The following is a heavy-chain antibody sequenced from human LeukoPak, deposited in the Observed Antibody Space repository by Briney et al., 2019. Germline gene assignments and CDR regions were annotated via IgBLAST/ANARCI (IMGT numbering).Heavy chain of an antibody. J-gene: IGHJ4*02. D-gene: IGHD6-19*01. V-gene: IGHV3-23*01. CDR2: IRGSGGST. Sequence: GGSLRLSCAASGFTISSYAMSWVRQAPGKGLEWVSAIRGSGGSTYYADSVKGRFTISRDNSKNTLYLQMNSLRAEDTAVYYCAKGLSGYSSGWYDLDYWGQGTLVTVSS. CDR3: AKGLSGYSSGWYDLDY. CDR1: GFTISSYA.